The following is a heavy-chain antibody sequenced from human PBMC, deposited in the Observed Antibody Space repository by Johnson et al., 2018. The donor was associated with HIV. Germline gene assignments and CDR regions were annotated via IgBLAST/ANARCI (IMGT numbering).Heavy chain of an antibody. CDR2: LYSAGSA. V-gene: IGHV3-66*02. Sequence: VQLVESGGGLVRPGGSLRLSCAASGFAVSSNYMNWVRQTPGKGLEWVSILYSAGSAYYADSVKGRFTISRDNSKTPLYLQMNSLRPEDTAVYYCAKWKYCSGDNCYSEFGVFDDAFDIWGQGTMVTVSS. D-gene: IGHD2-15*01. CDR1: GFAVSSNY. CDR3: AKWKYCSGDNCYSEFGVFDDAFDI. J-gene: IGHJ3*02.